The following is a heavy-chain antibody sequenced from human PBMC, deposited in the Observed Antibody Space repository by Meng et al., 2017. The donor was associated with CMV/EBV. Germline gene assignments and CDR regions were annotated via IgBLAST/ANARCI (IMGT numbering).Heavy chain of an antibody. CDR3: ARLPGTGSGDKDV. J-gene: IGHJ6*02. CDR2: ISSSSSYI. Sequence: GESLKISCAASGFTFSSYSMNWVRQAPGKGLEWASSISSSSSYIYYADSVKGRFTISRDNAKNSLYLQMNSLRAEDTAVYYCARLPGTGSGDKDVWGQGTTVTVSS. CDR1: GFTFSSYS. D-gene: IGHD3-10*01. V-gene: IGHV3-21*01.